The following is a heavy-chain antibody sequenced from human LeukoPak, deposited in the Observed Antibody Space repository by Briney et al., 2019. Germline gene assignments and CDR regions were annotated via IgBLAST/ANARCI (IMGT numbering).Heavy chain of an antibody. J-gene: IGHJ3*02. D-gene: IGHD5-18*01. CDR1: GGSIVSSTFY. CDR3: ARDLGYSYGDAFDI. Sequence: SETLSLTCSVSGGSIVSSTFYWGWVRQPPGKGLEWIGIIHHSGSTYYNSSLKSRVTISVDTSKNQFSLKLSSVTAADTAVYYCARDLGYSYGDAFDIWGQGTMVTVSS. V-gene: IGHV4-39*07. CDR2: IHHSGST.